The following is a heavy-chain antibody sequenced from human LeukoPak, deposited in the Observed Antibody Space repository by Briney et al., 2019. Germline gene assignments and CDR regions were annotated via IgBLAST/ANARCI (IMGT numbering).Heavy chain of an antibody. Sequence: PSETLSLTCTVSGGSISSGGYYWSWIRQPPGKGLEWIGYIYYSGSTYYNPSLKSRVTISVDTSKNQFSLKLSSVTAADTAVYYCARDRTGDAFDIWGQGTMVTVSS. CDR3: ARDRTGDAFDI. J-gene: IGHJ3*02. CDR2: IYYSGST. CDR1: GGSISSGGYY. D-gene: IGHD7-27*01. V-gene: IGHV4-30-4*08.